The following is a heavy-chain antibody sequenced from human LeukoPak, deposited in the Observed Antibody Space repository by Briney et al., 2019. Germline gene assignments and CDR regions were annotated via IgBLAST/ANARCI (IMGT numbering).Heavy chain of an antibody. D-gene: IGHD6-13*01. V-gene: IGHV1-2*02. Sequence: ASVKVSCKASGYTITGYYIHWVRQAPGQGLEWMGWINPNSGGTNYAQKFQGRVTMTRDTSISTAYMELSRLRSDDTAVYYCARGRERIAAAGTLPNWFDPWGQGTLVTVSS. J-gene: IGHJ5*02. CDR3: ARGRERIAAAGTLPNWFDP. CDR2: INPNSGGT. CDR1: GYTITGYY.